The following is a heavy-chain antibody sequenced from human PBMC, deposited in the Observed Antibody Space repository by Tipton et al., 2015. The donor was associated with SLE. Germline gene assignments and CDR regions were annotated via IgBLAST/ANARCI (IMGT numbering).Heavy chain of an antibody. CDR2: IIPILGTA. CDR3: AREGPITIFGVVISQYYFDY. V-gene: IGHV1-69*11. Sequence: QLVQSGAEVKKPGSSVKVSCKASGGTFSSYAISWVRQAPGQGLEWMGRIIPILGTANYAQKFQGRVTITADESTSTAYMELSSLRSEDTAVYYCAREGPITIFGVVISQYYFDYWGQGTLVTVSS. J-gene: IGHJ4*02. D-gene: IGHD3-3*01. CDR1: GGTFSSYA.